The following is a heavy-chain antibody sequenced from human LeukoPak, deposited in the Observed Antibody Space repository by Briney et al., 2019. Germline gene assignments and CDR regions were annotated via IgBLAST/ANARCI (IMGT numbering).Heavy chain of an antibody. CDR2: INPSGGST. Sequence: ASVKVSCKASGYTFTSYYMHWVRQAPGQGLEWMGIINPSGGSTSYAQKFQGRVTMTRDTSTSTVYMELSSLRSEDTAVYYCARDNGGSYWRDAFDIWGQGTMVTVSS. CDR3: ARDNGGSYWRDAFDI. D-gene: IGHD1-26*01. J-gene: IGHJ3*02. V-gene: IGHV1-46*01. CDR1: GYTFTSYY.